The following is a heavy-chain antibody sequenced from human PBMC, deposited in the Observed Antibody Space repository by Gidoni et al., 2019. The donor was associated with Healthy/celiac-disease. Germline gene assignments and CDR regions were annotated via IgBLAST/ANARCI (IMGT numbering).Heavy chain of an antibody. D-gene: IGHD1-26*01. CDR1: GGSISSSSYY. CDR2: IYYSGST. Sequence: QLQLQESGPGLVKPSDTLSLTCTVSGGSISSSSYYWGWIRQPPGKGLEWIGSIYYSGSTDYNPSLKCRVTISVDTSKNQFSLKLSSVTAADTAVYYCARLIVGAIDAFDIWGQGTMVTVSS. V-gene: IGHV4-39*01. J-gene: IGHJ3*02. CDR3: ARLIVGAIDAFDI.